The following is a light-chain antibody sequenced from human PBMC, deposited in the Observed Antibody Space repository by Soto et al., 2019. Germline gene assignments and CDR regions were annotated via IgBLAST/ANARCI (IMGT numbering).Light chain of an antibody. CDR2: DVS. Sequence: QSALTQPPSVSGSPGQSVAISCTGTSSDVGGSNGVSWYQQPPGTAPKLMIYDVSNRPSGVPDCFSGSKSGNTASLTISGLQAEDEGDYYCSSYTSSSTYVFGTGTKLTVL. J-gene: IGLJ1*01. CDR3: SSYTSSSTYV. CDR1: SSDVGGSNG. V-gene: IGLV2-18*02.